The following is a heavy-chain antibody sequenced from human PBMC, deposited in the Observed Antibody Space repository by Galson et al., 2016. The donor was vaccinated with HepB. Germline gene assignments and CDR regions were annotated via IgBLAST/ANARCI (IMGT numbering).Heavy chain of an antibody. CDR1: GYSFSRNG. D-gene: IGHD3-10*01. Sequence: SVKVSCKASGYSFSRNGIDWVRQAPGQGLEWMGWISPYSGNTKYVQKFQGRVTMTTDTSTNTVYLELRSLGSDDTAVYYRARVRFGDFYDALDFWGQGTMVIVSS. CDR2: ISPYSGNT. CDR3: ARVRFGDFYDALDF. J-gene: IGHJ3*01. V-gene: IGHV1-18*04.